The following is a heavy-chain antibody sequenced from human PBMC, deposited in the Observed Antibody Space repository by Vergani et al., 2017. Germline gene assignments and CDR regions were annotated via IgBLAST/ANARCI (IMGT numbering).Heavy chain of an antibody. Sequence: EVQLVESGGGLVKPGGSVRPSCAASGSTFSTYAMYWVRQAPGKGLEWVSALTGGGGSTYYADSFQGRFIISRNNSRDSLYLQMTSLRPEDTATYYCVKDAGSYENFFDSWGQETLVTVSS. CDR2: LTGGGGST. D-gene: IGHD1-26*01. CDR1: GSTFSTYA. V-gene: IGHV3-23*04. J-gene: IGHJ4*02. CDR3: VKDAGSYENFFDS.